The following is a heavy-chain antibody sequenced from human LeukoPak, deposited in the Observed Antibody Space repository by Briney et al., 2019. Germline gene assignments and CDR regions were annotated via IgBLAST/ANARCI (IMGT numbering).Heavy chain of an antibody. Sequence: GGSLRLSCAASGFSFNSYWMSWVRQAPGKGLEWVAHIKQDGNEKYYADSVKGGFTISRDNGKHSLDLQMNSLRADDPAVYYCARDTLGEGEDANYAVYYFDYWGQGTVVTVSS. CDR2: IKQDGNEK. CDR1: GFSFNSYW. J-gene: IGHJ4*02. V-gene: IGHV3-7*01. D-gene: IGHD4/OR15-4a*01. CDR3: ARDTLGEGEDANYAVYYFDY.